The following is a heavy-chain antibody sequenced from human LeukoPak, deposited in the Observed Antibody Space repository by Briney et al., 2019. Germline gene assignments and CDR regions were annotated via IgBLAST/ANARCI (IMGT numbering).Heavy chain of an antibody. CDR3: ACDSNYTY. Sequence: PSETLSLTCTVSGASISSFHWSWIRQPAGKGLELIGRIFTSGSTDYNPSLKSRVTVSVDKSRNQFSLKLTSVTAADTAVYYCACDSNYTYWGQGTLVTVSS. D-gene: IGHD4-11*01. J-gene: IGHJ4*02. CDR1: GASISSFH. CDR2: IFTSGST. V-gene: IGHV4-4*07.